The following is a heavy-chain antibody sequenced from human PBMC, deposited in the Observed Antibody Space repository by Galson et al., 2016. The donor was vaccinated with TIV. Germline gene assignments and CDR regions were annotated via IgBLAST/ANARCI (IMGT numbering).Heavy chain of an antibody. D-gene: IGHD1-26*01. CDR2: VSLSGGFT. CDR3: AKSGESGDYSWDGFDI. V-gene: IGHV3-23*01. J-gene: IGHJ3*02. CDR1: RFTFRGYV. Sequence: SLRLSCAATRFTFRGYVMSWVRQAPGKGLEWVSTVSLSGGFTYYADSVKGRFTISRDNSKYTLYLQMNALRAEDTAMYYCAKSGESGDYSWDGFDIWGQGTVVIVS.